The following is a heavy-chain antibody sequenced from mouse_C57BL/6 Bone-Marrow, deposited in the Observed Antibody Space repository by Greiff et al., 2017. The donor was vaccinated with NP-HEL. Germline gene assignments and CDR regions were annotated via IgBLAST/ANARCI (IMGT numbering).Heavy chain of an antibody. CDR3: DYDGYWFAY. CDR2: IDPSDSYT. CDR1: GYTFTSYW. J-gene: IGHJ3*01. Sequence: QVQLQQPGAELVKPGASVKLSCKASGYTFTSYWMQWVKQRPGQGLEWIGEIDPSDSYTNYNQKFKGKATLTVDTSSSTAYMQLSSLTSEDSAVYYCDYDGYWFAYWGQGTLVTVSA. D-gene: IGHD2-3*01. V-gene: IGHV1-50*01.